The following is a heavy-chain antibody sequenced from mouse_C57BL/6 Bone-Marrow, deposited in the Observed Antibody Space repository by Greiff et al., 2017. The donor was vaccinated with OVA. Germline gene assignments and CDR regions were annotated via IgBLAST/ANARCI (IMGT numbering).Heavy chain of an antibody. J-gene: IGHJ3*01. V-gene: IGHV1-5*01. CDR3: TYGNYRSWFAY. Sequence: VQLQQSGTVLARPGASVKMSCKTSGYTFTSYWMHWVKQRPGQGLEWIGAIYPGNSDTSYNQKFKGKATLTAVTSASTAYMELSSLTNEDSAVYYCTYGNYRSWFAYWGQGTLVTVSA. CDR1: GYTFTSYW. D-gene: IGHD2-1*01. CDR2: IYPGNSDT.